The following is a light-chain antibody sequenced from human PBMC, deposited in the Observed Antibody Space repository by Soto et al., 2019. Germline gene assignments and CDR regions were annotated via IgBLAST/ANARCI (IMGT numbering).Light chain of an antibody. Sequence: DIQMTQSPSTLSASVGDRVTITCRASKSISSWLAWYQQKPGKAPKLLIYKASSLESGVPSRFSGNRSGTEFTLTISSLQPDDFATYYCQQYNSYSYTFGQGTKLEIK. V-gene: IGKV1-5*03. J-gene: IGKJ2*01. CDR2: KAS. CDR1: KSISSW. CDR3: QQYNSYSYT.